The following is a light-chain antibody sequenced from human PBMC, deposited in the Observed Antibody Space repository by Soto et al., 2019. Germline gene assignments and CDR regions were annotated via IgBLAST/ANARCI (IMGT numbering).Light chain of an antibody. J-gene: IGLJ1*01. CDR3: SSYTSSNAYV. Sequence: QSALTQPASVSGSPGQSITIACTGTSSDVGDYNYVSWYQQHPGKAPKLMIYDVSDRPSGVPNRFSGSKSGNTASLTISGLQAEDEADYYSSSYTSSNAYVFGTGTKLTVL. CDR1: SSDVGDYNY. V-gene: IGLV2-14*01. CDR2: DVS.